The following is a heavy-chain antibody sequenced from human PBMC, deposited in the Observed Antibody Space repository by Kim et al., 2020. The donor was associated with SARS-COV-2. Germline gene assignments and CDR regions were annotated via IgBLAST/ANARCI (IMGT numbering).Heavy chain of an antibody. D-gene: IGHD1-26*01. V-gene: IGHV4-38-2*02. CDR1: GYSLDTGHY. J-gene: IGHJ4*03. CDR3: ARLRPTGIYGRGYFD. Sequence: SETLSLTCSFSGYSLDTGHYGAWVRQPPGKGLEWIGTIDYSGVPSYNPPLRSRVIISQVASRGQFSLSLTSVTAADTAVYYCARLRPTGIYGRGYFD. CDR2: IDYSGVP.